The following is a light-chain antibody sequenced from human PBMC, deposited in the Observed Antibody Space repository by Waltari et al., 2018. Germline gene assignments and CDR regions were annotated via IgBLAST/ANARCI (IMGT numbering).Light chain of an antibody. CDR3: CSYTGSSTSYG. CDR2: EAT. J-gene: IGLJ1*01. CDR1: STDLASYNP. Sequence: QSALSQPASVSGSPGQSLTITCTGASTDLASYNPVAWYQHHPNRAPKLIIYEATKRPSGISHRFSGAKSGATASPRISGLQADDEADYYCCSYTGSSTSYGCGGGTKVTVL. V-gene: IGLV2-23*01.